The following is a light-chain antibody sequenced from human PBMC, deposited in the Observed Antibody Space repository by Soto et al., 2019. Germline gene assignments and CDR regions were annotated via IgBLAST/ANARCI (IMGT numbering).Light chain of an antibody. J-gene: IGKJ3*01. CDR1: QSVSSN. CDR2: GAY. CDR3: QQYNNWPPVT. Sequence: EIVMTQSPATLSVSPGERATLSCRDSQSVSSNLAWYQHKPGQAPRLLIYGAYTRATGIPARFSGSGSGTEFTLTISSLQSEDFAVYYCQQYNNWPPVTFGPGTKVDIK. V-gene: IGKV3-15*01.